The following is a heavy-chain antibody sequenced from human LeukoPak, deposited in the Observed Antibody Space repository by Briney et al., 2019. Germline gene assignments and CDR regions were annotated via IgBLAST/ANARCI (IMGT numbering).Heavy chain of an antibody. Sequence: GGSPRLSCAASGFTFSDYYMSWIRQAPGKGLEWVSYISSSGSTIYYADSVKGRFTISRDNAKNSLYLQMNSLRAEDTAVYYCARWTGVRGVINPHFDYWGQGTLVTVSS. J-gene: IGHJ4*02. CDR2: ISSSGSTI. V-gene: IGHV3-11*01. CDR1: GFTFSDYY. D-gene: IGHD3-10*01. CDR3: ARWTGVRGVINPHFDY.